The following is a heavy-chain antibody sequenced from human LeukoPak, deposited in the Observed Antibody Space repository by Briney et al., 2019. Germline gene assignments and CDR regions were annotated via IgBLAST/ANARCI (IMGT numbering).Heavy chain of an antibody. CDR3: AKSMTTVTTGFQH. CDR2: ISGSGGST. V-gene: IGHV3-23*01. D-gene: IGHD4-17*01. J-gene: IGHJ1*01. Sequence: GGSLRLSCAASGFTFSSYAMSWVRQAPGKGLEWVSAISGSGGSTYYADSVKGRLTIFRDNSKNTLYLQMNSLRAEDTAVYYCAKSMTTVTTGFQHWGQGTLVTVSS. CDR1: GFTFSSYA.